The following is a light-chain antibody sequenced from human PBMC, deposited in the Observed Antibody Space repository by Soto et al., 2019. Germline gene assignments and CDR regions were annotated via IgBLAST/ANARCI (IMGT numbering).Light chain of an antibody. CDR1: QSVSSSY. V-gene: IGKV3-20*01. J-gene: IGKJ3*01. CDR2: GAS. Sequence: EIVLTQSPGTLSLSPGERATLSCRASQSVSSSYLAWYQQKPGQAPRLLIYGASSRATGIPDRFSGSGSGTVFTLTISILEPEDFAVYYCQQDGSSPLTFGPGTKVDIK. CDR3: QQDGSSPLT.